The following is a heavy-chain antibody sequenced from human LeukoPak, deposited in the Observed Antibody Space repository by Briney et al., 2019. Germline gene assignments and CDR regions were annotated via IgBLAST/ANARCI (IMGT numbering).Heavy chain of an antibody. Sequence: GESLKISCKGSGYSFTSYWIGWVRQMPGKGLEWMGIIYPGDSDTRYSPSFQGQVTISADKSIGTAYLQWSSLKASDTAMYYCARHAEMATITFDYWGQGTLVTVSS. D-gene: IGHD5-24*01. V-gene: IGHV5-51*01. CDR2: IYPGDSDT. CDR1: GYSFTSYW. J-gene: IGHJ4*02. CDR3: ARHAEMATITFDY.